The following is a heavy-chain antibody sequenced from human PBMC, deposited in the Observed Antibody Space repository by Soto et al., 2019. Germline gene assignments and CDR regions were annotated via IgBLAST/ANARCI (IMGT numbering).Heavy chain of an antibody. CDR2: IGTAGDT. Sequence: GGSLRLSCAASGFTFSSYDMHWVRQATGKGLEWVSAIGTAGDTYYPGSVKGRFTISRENAKNSLYLQMNSLRAGDTAVYYCARGGGYSNYYYYYMDVWGKGTTVIVSS. J-gene: IGHJ6*03. CDR3: ARGGGYSNYYYYYMDV. D-gene: IGHD4-4*01. CDR1: GFTFSSYD. V-gene: IGHV3-13*01.